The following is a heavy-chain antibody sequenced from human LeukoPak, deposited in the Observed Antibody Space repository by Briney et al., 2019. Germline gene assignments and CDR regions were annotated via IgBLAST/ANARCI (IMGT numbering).Heavy chain of an antibody. CDR3: ASPAAGTLYFDY. CDR1: GGSISSGDYY. Sequence: SQTLSLTCTVSGGSISSGDYYWSWIRQPPGKGLEWIGYIYYSGSTYYNPSLKSRVTISVDTSKNQFSLKLSSVTAADTAVYYCASPAAGTLYFDYWGQGTLVTVSS. J-gene: IGHJ4*02. D-gene: IGHD6-13*01. CDR2: IYYSGST. V-gene: IGHV4-30-4*08.